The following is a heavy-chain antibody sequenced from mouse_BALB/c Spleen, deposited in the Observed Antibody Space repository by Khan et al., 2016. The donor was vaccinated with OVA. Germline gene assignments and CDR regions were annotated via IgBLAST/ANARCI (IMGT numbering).Heavy chain of an antibody. J-gene: IGHJ4*01. CDR2: INTYTGKP. Sequence: VQLQESGPEVKKPGETVKISCKASGYTFTTFGMNWVRQAPGKGLKWMGWINTYTGKPTYADDFKGRFAFSLETSASTAYLQINNLKNEDTATCFCGRVGFNGTMDSWGQGTSVTVSS. CDR1: GYTFTTFG. CDR3: GRVGFNGTMDS. V-gene: IGHV9-3-1*01.